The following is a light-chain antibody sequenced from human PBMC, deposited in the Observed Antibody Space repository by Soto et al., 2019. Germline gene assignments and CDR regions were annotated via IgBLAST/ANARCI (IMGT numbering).Light chain of an antibody. CDR2: DIR. CDR1: SSDVGGYKY. V-gene: IGLV2-14*03. J-gene: IGLJ1*01. CDR3: SSYTSSSTRV. Sequence: QSALTQPASVSASPGQSITISCTGTSSDVGGYKYVSWYLQHPGKALKLMIYDIRNRPSGVSNRCSGSKSGNTASLTISELQAEDEGDYYCSSYTSSSTRVFGTGTKLTVL.